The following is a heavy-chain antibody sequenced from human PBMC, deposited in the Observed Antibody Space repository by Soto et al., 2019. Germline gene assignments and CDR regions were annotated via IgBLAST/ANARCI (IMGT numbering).Heavy chain of an antibody. V-gene: IGHV1-46*01. D-gene: IGHD3-22*01. CDR3: ARAGYYDSSGYDGFDI. J-gene: IGHJ3*02. CDR2: IDPRAGST. CDR1: GCTFTTYY. Sequence: QVQLVQSGAEVKKPGASVKVSCKGSGCTFTTYYMHWIRQAPGQGLEWMGIIDPRAGSTSHAQKFQGRVTMTRDTSTSTVYMDLRSLRSEDTAVYYCARAGYYDSSGYDGFDIWGQGTMVTVSS.